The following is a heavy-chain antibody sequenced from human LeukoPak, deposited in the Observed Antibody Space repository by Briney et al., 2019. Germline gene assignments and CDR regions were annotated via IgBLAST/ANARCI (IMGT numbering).Heavy chain of an antibody. V-gene: IGHV3-72*01. CDR3: ARVPRQQLGNLDY. CDR1: GINFSDHH. J-gene: IGHJ4*02. CDR2: TRNKANSYTT. D-gene: IGHD6-13*01. Sequence: RGALRLSCAASGINFSDHHMDWVGPAPGKGLEGVGRTRNKANSYTTEYAASVQGSLTISRDHSKNSLYLHMHSLHTDDPAVFYSARVPRQQLGNLDYWGQGTLVTVSS.